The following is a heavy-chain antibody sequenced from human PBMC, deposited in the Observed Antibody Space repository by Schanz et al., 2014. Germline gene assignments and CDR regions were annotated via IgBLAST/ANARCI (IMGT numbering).Heavy chain of an antibody. V-gene: IGHV4-4*02. CDR3: ARGDISGYNGGLMDT. Sequence: QVQLQESGPGLVKPSGTLSLTCAVSGDSITSNRWWSWVRQPPGKGLEWIGEIYDSGRTNYDPSRKSRVTISMDNSNKQLSLKVSSVTAADTAIYYCARGDISGYNGGLMDTWGQGTLVTVSS. CDR1: GDSITSNRW. J-gene: IGHJ5*02. CDR2: IYDSGRT. D-gene: IGHD5-12*01.